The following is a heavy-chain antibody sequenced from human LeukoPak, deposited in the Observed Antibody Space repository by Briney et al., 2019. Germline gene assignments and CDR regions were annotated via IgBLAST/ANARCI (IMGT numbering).Heavy chain of an antibody. CDR3: ARGFGMVRGVIYSYYYYGMDV. D-gene: IGHD3-10*01. CDR1: GGSFSGYY. J-gene: IGHJ6*02. V-gene: IGHV4-34*01. CDR2: INHSGST. Sequence: PSETLSLTCAVYGGSFSGYYWSWISQPPGKGLEWIGEINHSGSTNYNPSLKSRVTISVDTSKNQFSLKLSSVTAADTAVYYCARGFGMVRGVIYSYYYYGMDVWGQGTTVTVSS.